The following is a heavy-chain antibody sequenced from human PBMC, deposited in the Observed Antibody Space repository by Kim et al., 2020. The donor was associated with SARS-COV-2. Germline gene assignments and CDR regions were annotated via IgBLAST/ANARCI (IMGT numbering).Heavy chain of an antibody. J-gene: IGHJ4*02. CDR3: ARRGSCTSTSCYSFDY. Sequence: SFKGQVTISADKSLNTAYLQWSSLKASDTAMYYCARRGSCTSTSCYSFDYWGQGTLVTVSS. D-gene: IGHD2-2*01. V-gene: IGHV5-51*01.